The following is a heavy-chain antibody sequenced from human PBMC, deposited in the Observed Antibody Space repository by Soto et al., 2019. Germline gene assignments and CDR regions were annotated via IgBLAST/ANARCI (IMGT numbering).Heavy chain of an antibody. J-gene: IGHJ6*03. D-gene: IGHD1-7*01. CDR3: AKEIRAWNYENPHYYYYYMDV. CDR1: GFTFSSYG. V-gene: IGHV3-30*18. Sequence: GGSLRLSCAASGFTFSSYGMHWVRQAPGKGLEWVAVISYDGSNKYYADSVKGRFTISRDNSKNTLYLQMNSLRAEDTAVYYCAKEIRAWNYENPHYYYYYMDVWGKGTTVTVSS. CDR2: ISYDGSNK.